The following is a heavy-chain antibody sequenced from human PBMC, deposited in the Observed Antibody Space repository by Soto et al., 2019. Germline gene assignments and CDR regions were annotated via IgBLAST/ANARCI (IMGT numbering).Heavy chain of an antibody. Sequence: QVQLVQSGAEVKKPGASVKVSCKASGYTFTSYGISWVRQAPGQGLEWMGGISAYNGNTKNAQKLQGRVTMTTDTSTSTAYRELRSLRSADTAVYYCARDSPPVDYWGQGTLVTVSS. CDR1: GYTFTSYG. CDR2: ISAYNGNT. J-gene: IGHJ4*02. V-gene: IGHV1-18*01. CDR3: ARDSPPVDY.